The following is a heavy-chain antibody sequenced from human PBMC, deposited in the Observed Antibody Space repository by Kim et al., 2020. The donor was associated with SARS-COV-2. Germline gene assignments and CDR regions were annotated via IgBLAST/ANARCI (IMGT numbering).Heavy chain of an antibody. D-gene: IGHD5-12*01. Sequence: GGSLRLSCAASGFTFSSYNMNWVRQAPGKGLEWVSYISSSSSTIYYADSVKGRFTISRANAKNSLYLQMNSLRDEDTAEYYCARDADIVASDDDFDYWGQGTLVSVSS. V-gene: IGHV3-48*02. J-gene: IGHJ4*02. CDR1: GFTFSSYN. CDR2: ISSSSSTI. CDR3: ARDADIVASDDDFDY.